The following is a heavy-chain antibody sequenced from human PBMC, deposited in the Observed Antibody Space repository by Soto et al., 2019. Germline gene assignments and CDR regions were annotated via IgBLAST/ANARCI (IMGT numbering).Heavy chain of an antibody. CDR1: GGTFSSYA. CDR2: IIPICGTA. CDR3: ASQGGILYYYYGMDV. J-gene: IGHJ6*02. V-gene: IGHV1-69*12. Sequence: QVQLVQSGAEVKKPGSSVKVSCKASGGTFSSYAISWVRQAPGQGLEWMGGIIPICGTANYAPKFRGRVMMTADESTRTAYMELSSLRSEDTAVYYCASQGGILYYYYGMDVWGQGTTVTVSS. D-gene: IGHD2-15*01.